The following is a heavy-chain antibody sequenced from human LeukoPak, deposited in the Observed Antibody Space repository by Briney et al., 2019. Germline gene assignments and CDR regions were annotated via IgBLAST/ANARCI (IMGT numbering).Heavy chain of an antibody. CDR1: RYSFTSYA. D-gene: IGHD3-10*01. J-gene: IGHJ4*02. V-gene: IGHV1-3*01. Sequence: GASVKVSCKASRYSFTSYAMHWVRQAPGQRLEWMGWINAGNGNTKYSQKFQGRVTITRDTSASTAYMELSSLRSEDTAVYYCARDQIKGSGDIAYWGQGTLVTVSS. CDR2: INAGNGNT. CDR3: ARDQIKGSGDIAY.